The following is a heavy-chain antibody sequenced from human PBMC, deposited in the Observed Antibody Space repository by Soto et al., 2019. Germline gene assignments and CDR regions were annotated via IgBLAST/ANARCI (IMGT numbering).Heavy chain of an antibody. Sequence: QVQLVESVGGLVKPGGSLRVSCAASGFTFSDYYMSWIRQAPGKGLEWVSYISSGSGIIYYADSVKGRFTISRDNAKNSLYLQMNSLSAQVTAVYYCVRGVFFLDYWGQGTLVTVSS. CDR3: VRGVFFLDY. J-gene: IGHJ4*02. CDR1: GFTFSDYY. V-gene: IGHV3-11*01. CDR2: ISSGSGII.